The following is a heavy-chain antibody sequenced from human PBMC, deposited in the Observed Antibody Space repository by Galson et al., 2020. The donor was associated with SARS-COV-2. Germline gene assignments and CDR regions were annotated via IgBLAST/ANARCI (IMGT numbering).Heavy chain of an antibody. D-gene: IGHD1-26*01. V-gene: IGHV3-20*04. CDR3: AREEWEQLRSFDP. CDR1: GFIFDDYG. CDR2: INWNGGST. J-gene: IGHJ5*02. Sequence: LSLTCAASGFIFDDYGMSWVRQAPGKGLEWVSGINWNGGSTIYADSVKGRFTISRDNAKNSLFLQMNSLRAEDTAVYYCAREEWEQLRSFDPWGRGTLVTVSS.